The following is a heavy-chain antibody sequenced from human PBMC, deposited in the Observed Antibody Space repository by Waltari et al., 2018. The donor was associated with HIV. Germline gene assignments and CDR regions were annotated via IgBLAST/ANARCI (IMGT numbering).Heavy chain of an antibody. CDR1: GFYFDMDA. CDR3: VTSGYNFVEFGHRLDF. V-gene: IGHV3-23*01. CDR2: ISGSASAT. J-gene: IGHJ4*02. Sequence: EVQFLDSGGGLVRPGGSLRLSCLASGFYFDMDAITRVREAPGKGVGLVSIISGSASATYYADSVKGGATISRDNSMDMLSLLINSLTVDDASVYHGVTSGYNFVEFGHRLDFWGRGILVTVS. D-gene: IGHD5-18*01.